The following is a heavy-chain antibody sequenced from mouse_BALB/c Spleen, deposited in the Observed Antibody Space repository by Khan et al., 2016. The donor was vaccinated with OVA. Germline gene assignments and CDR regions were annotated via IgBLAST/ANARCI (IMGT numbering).Heavy chain of an antibody. CDR1: GFTFSSYG. CDR3: ARAYYGNDYYAMDY. CDR2: ISSGGRYT. D-gene: IGHD2-10*01. Sequence: DVHLVESGGDLVKPGGSLQVSCAASGFTFSSYGMSWVRQTPDKRLEWVATISSGGRYTYFPDSVKGRFTISRDNAKNTLYLQMTSLKSEDTAMYYCARAYYGNDYYAMDYWGQGTSVTVSS. V-gene: IGHV5-6*01. J-gene: IGHJ4*01.